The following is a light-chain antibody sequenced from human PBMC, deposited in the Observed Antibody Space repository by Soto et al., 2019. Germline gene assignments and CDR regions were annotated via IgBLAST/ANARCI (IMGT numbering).Light chain of an antibody. CDR1: QSVLYSSNNNNY. CDR2: WAA. V-gene: IGKV4-1*01. CDR3: QQYYSTPA. Sequence: DIVMTQSPDSLAVSLGERATINCKSSQSVLYSSNNNNYLAWYQQKPGQPPNLLIYWAATRESGVPDRFSASGSGTDFTLTISSLQDEDVAVYYCQQYYSTPAFGQGTKVEIK. J-gene: IGKJ1*01.